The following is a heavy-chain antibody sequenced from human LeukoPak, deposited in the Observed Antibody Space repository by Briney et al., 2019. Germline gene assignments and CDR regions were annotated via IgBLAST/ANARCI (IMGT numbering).Heavy chain of an antibody. CDR1: GGTFSSYA. V-gene: IGHV1-69*04. CDR3: ARSDCSGGSCLNDAFDI. D-gene: IGHD2-15*01. J-gene: IGHJ3*02. CDR2: IIPILGIA. Sequence: ASVKVSCKASGGTFSSYAISWVRQALGQGLEWMGRIIPILGIANYAQKFQGRVTITADKSTSTAYMELSSLRSEDTAVYYCARSDCSGGSCLNDAFDIWGQGTMVTVSS.